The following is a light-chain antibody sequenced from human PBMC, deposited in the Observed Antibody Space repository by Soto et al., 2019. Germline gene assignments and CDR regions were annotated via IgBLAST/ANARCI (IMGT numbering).Light chain of an antibody. V-gene: IGLV6-57*04. CDR3: QSYDTSNHVV. Sequence: NFMLTQPHSVSGSPGKTVTISCTRSSGSIASRYVQGYQQRPGSAPTTVIYQDIRRPSGVPDRFSGSIDTSSNSASLDISGLKTEDEADYYCQSYDTSNHVVFGGGTKLTVL. J-gene: IGLJ2*01. CDR1: SGSIASRY. CDR2: QDI.